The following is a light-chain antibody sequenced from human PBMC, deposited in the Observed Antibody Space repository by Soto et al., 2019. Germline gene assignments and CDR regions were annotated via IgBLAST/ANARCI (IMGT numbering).Light chain of an antibody. CDR2: AAS. J-gene: IGKJ1*01. CDR1: QGISSY. CDR3: QHYNFYSEP. Sequence: IQFSHSASFVSAYVRDRVTITCLSSQGISSYLAWYQQKPGKAPKLLIYAASTLQSGVPSRFSGSGSGTEFTLTISSPQPEDFATYYCQHYNFYSEPFGQGTKV. V-gene: IGKV1-9*01.